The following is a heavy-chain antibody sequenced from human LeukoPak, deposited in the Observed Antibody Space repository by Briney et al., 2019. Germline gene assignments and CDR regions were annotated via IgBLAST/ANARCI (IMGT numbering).Heavy chain of an antibody. J-gene: IGHJ5*02. CDR2: NDPSDSYT. Sequence: RGESLRISCKGSGXSFTSYWSSWVRQMPGKGLEWMGRNDPSDSYTNYSPSFQGHVTISADKSISTAYLQWSSLKASDTAMYYCARLRFDGDCYVTWGQGTLVTVSS. CDR1: GXSFTSYW. D-gene: IGHD2-21*02. CDR3: ARLRFDGDCYVT. V-gene: IGHV5-10-1*01.